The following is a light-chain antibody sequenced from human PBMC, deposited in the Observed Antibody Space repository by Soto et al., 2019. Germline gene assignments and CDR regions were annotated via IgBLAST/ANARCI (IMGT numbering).Light chain of an antibody. CDR1: QSVLYSSNNKNY. V-gene: IGKV4-1*01. J-gene: IGKJ4*01. Sequence: DIVMTQSPDSLAVSLGERATINCKSSQSVLYSSNNKNYLVWYQQKPGQPPKSLLYWASTRESGVPDRFSGSGSGTDFTLTISSLQAEDVAVYYCQQYYSTPLTFGGGTKVDIK. CDR2: WAS. CDR3: QQYYSTPLT.